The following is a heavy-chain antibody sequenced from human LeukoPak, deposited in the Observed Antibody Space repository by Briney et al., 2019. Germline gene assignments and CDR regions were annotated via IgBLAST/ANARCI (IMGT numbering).Heavy chain of an antibody. CDR2: IYHSGST. Sequence: SETLSLTCTVSGYSISSGYYWGWIRPPPGKGLECIGSIYHSGSTYYNPSLKSRVTISVDTSRNQFSLKLTSVTAADTAVYYCASNLYGSGNYFAYWGQGTLVTVSS. J-gene: IGHJ4*02. CDR3: ASNLYGSGNYFAY. D-gene: IGHD3-10*01. CDR1: GYSISSGYY. V-gene: IGHV4-38-2*02.